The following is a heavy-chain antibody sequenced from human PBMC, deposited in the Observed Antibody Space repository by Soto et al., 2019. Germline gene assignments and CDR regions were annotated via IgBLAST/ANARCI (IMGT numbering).Heavy chain of an antibody. CDR3: AKDTYYHDSTGLYVFDY. D-gene: IGHD3-22*01. J-gene: IGHJ4*02. CDR2: ISAYNGNT. Sequence: GASVKVSCKASGYTFTSYVISWVRQAPGQGLEWMGWISAYNGNTNYAQKLQGRVTMTTDTSKSTLYLQMNSLRPEDTAVYYCAKDTYYHDSTGLYVFDYWGQGTPVTVSS. CDR1: GYTFTSYV. V-gene: IGHV1-18*01.